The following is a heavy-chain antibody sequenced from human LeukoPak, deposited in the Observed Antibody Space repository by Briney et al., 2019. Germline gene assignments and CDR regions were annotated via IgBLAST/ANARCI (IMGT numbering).Heavy chain of an antibody. D-gene: IGHD5-24*01. CDR1: GDSINSHSYY. CDR3: VRHISTNTGYFDS. Sequence: PSETLSLTCTVSGDSINSHSYYWGWIRTPPGKGLEWIGSVYYDGTSYSNPSLKSRVAVFVDTSRDQFSLDLSFVTAADTALYYCVRHISTNTGYFDSCGQGTLVSVSS. J-gene: IGHJ4*02. V-gene: IGHV4-39*01. CDR2: VYYDGTS.